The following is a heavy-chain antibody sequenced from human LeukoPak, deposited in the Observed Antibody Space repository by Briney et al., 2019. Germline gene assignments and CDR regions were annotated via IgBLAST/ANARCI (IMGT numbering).Heavy chain of an antibody. CDR1: GGPISSSSYY. CDR2: INYSGST. Sequence: PSETLPLTCTVSGGPISSSSYYWGWIRQPPGKGLEGIGSINYSGSTYYNPSLNSRATISVYTSKNQFSLKLSSVTAADTAVYYCARIEVVTIDAFDLWGQGTMVTVSS. V-gene: IGHV4-39*01. J-gene: IGHJ3*01. CDR3: ARIEVVTIDAFDL. D-gene: IGHD3-22*01.